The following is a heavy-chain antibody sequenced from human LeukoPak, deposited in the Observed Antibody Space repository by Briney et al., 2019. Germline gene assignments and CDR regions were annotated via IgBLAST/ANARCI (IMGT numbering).Heavy chain of an antibody. CDR1: GFTFSSYA. V-gene: IGHV3-23*01. CDR2: ISGSGGST. D-gene: IGHD3-22*01. J-gene: IGHJ3*02. CDR3: AKDYYDSSGYYFGDAFDI. Sequence: PGGSLRLSCAASGFTFSSYAMSWVRQAPGKGLEWVSAISGSGGSTYYADSMKGRFTISRDNSKNTLYLQMNSLRAEDTAVYYCAKDYYDSSGYYFGDAFDIWGQGTMVTVSS.